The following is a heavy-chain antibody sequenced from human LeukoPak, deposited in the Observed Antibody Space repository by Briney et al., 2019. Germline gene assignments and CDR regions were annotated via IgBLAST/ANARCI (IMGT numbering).Heavy chain of an antibody. CDR2: IIEKGNA. J-gene: IGHJ2*01. CDR1: GGSFSPYS. V-gene: IGHV4-34*01. CDR3: ARGYYPPRWYFDL. Sequence: NSSETLSLTCALYGGSFSPYSWSWTWIRQTPEKGLEWIGEIIEKGNANYNPSLKSRVTIDLDTSKNQFSLKLTSMTAADTAMYYCARGYYPPRWYFDLWGRGTLVTVSS. D-gene: IGHD3-10*01.